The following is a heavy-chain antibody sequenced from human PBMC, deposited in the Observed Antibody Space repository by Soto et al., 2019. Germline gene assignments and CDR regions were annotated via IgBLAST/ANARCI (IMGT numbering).Heavy chain of an antibody. CDR2: IHYSGST. D-gene: IGHD3-10*01. J-gene: IGHJ4*02. Sequence: QVQLQESGPGLVKPSQTLSLTCTVSGGSISSGAFYWSWIRQHPGQGLEWIGYIHYSGSTYYTPSLKSRVTISVDTSKNQFSLKLTSVTAADTAVYYCARTMVRGVHIDYWGQGTLVTVSS. V-gene: IGHV4-31*03. CDR1: GGSISSGAFY. CDR3: ARTMVRGVHIDY.